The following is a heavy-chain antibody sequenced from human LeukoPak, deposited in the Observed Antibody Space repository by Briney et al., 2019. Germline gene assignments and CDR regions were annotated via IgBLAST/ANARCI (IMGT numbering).Heavy chain of an antibody. J-gene: IGHJ3*02. CDR1: GGSISSYY. CDR2: IYTSGST. V-gene: IGHV4-4*07. Sequence: SETLSLTCTVSGGSISSYYWSWIRQPAGKGLEWIGRIYTSGSTNYNPSLKSRVTMSVDTSKNQFSLKLSSVTAAGTAVYYCARIGARAVVNINLIHAFDIWGPGTMVTVSS. CDR3: ARIGARAVVNINLIHAFDI. D-gene: IGHD2/OR15-2a*01.